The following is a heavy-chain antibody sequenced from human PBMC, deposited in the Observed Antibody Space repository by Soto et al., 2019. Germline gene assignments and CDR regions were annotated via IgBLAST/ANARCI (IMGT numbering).Heavy chain of an antibody. D-gene: IGHD5-18*01. J-gene: IGHJ6*02. CDR3: ARVDGYPYYGMDV. Sequence: PXGTLSLTCAVSGASISGGGNSWSWIRQPPGKGLEWIGEINHSGSTNYNPSLKSRVTISVDTSKNQFSLKLSSVTAADTAVYYCARVDGYPYYGMDVWGQGTTVTVSS. CDR2: INHSGST. V-gene: IGHV4-34*01. CDR1: GASISGGGNS.